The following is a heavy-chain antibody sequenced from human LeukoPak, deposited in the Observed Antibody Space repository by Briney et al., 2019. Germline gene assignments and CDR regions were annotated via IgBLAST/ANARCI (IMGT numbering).Heavy chain of an antibody. V-gene: IGHV1-2*02. CDR2: INPNSGGT. J-gene: IGHJ4*02. D-gene: IGHD2-2*01. Sequence: ASVKVSCKASGHTFTGYYMHCVRQAPGQGLEWMGWINPNSGGTNYAQKFQGRVTMTRGPSISTASTELSRLRSDDPAVYYCARGGDCSSTSCYEFDYWGQGTLVTVSS. CDR3: ARGGDCSSTSCYEFDY. CDR1: GHTFTGYY.